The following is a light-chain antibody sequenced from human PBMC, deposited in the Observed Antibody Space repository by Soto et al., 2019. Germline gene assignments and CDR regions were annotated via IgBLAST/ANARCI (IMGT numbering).Light chain of an antibody. CDR1: QSISSC. Sequence: DIQMTHSPSTLSASVVYRVTITCRASQSISSCLAWYQQKPGKAPKILISDASSLESGVPSRFSGSGSGTEFTLTISSLQPDDFATYYCQQYKTHSKTFGQGTKVDIK. CDR3: QQYKTHSKT. J-gene: IGKJ1*01. V-gene: IGKV1-5*01. CDR2: DAS.